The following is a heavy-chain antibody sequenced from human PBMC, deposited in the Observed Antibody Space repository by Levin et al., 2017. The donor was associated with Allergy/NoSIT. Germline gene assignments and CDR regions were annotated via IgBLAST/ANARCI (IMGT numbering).Heavy chain of an antibody. Sequence: QTGESLKISCAASGFTFSTYAMSWVRQAPGKGLEWVSAISGSGDNTYYADSVKGRFTISRDNSKNTLYLQMNSLRAEDTAVYYCAKPMTTVTTGGLDYWGQGTLVTVSS. CDR1: GFTFSTYA. J-gene: IGHJ4*02. V-gene: IGHV3-23*01. D-gene: IGHD4-17*01. CDR2: ISGSGDNT. CDR3: AKPMTTVTTGGLDY.